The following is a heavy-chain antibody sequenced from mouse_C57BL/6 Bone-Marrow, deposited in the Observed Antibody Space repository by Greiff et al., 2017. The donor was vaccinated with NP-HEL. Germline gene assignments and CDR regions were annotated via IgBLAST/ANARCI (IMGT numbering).Heavy chain of an antibody. D-gene: IGHD2-1*01. CDR2: IDPENGDT. CDR1: GFNIKDDY. V-gene: IGHV14-4*01. CDR3: TTSVYYGNPGAY. J-gene: IGHJ3*01. Sequence: EVQLQQSGAELVRPGASVKLSCTASGFNIKDDYMHWVKQRPEQGLEWIGWIDPENGDTEYASKFQGKATITADTSSNTAYLQLSSLTSEDTAVYYCTTSVYYGNPGAYWGKGTLVTVSA.